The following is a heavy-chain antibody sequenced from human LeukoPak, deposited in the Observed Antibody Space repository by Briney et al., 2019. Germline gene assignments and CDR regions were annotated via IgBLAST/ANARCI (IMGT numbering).Heavy chain of an antibody. Sequence: SETLSLTCTVSGDSISGNYWTWIRQPPGKGLEWIGYIYYSGSTNYNASLKSRVTISVDTSKNQFSLKLSSVTAADTAVCYCARLGDGDNLRYFDYWGQGTLVTVSS. J-gene: IGHJ4*02. CDR1: GDSISGNY. V-gene: IGHV4-59*08. CDR3: ARLGDGDNLRYFDY. D-gene: IGHD5-24*01. CDR2: IYYSGST.